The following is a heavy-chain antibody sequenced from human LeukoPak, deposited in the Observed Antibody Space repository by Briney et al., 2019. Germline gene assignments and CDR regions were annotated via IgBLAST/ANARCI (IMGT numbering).Heavy chain of an antibody. Sequence: PGGSLRLSCAASGFTFSSYRMNWVRQAPGKGLEWVSSISSSSSYIYYADSVKGRFTISRDNAKNSLYLQMNSLRAEDTAVYYCARGCRLRFLEWLSPGDAFDIWGQGTMVTVSS. V-gene: IGHV3-21*01. J-gene: IGHJ3*02. CDR3: ARGCRLRFLEWLSPGDAFDI. CDR2: ISSSSSYI. D-gene: IGHD3-3*01. CDR1: GFTFSSYR.